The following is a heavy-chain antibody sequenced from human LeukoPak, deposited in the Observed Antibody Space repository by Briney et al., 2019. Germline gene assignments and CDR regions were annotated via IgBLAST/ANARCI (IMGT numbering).Heavy chain of an antibody. CDR3: ARGPNRYYFDY. CDR2: INHSGST. D-gene: IGHD2/OR15-2a*01. CDR1: GGSFSGYY. Sequence: SETLSLTCAVYGGSFSGYYWSWIRQPPGKGLEWIGEINHSGSTNYNPSLKSRVTISVDTSKNQFSPKLSSVTAADTAVYYCARGPNRYYFDYWGQGTLVTVSS. V-gene: IGHV4-34*01. J-gene: IGHJ4*02.